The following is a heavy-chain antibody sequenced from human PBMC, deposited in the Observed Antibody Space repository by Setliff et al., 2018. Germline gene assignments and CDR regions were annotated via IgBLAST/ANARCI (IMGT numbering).Heavy chain of an antibody. CDR1: GGSITNFY. CDR2: IYSSGIT. V-gene: IGHV4-59*08. D-gene: IGHD7-27*01. Sequence: ASETLSLTCTVSGGSITNFYWNWTRQSPGKGLEWIGYIYSSGITNYNPSLKSRLTMSVDTSKNQFSLHLSSMTAADTAVYYCARQPPLNWAIPFDLWGQGKRVTVSS. CDR3: ARQPPLNWAIPFDL. J-gene: IGHJ3*01.